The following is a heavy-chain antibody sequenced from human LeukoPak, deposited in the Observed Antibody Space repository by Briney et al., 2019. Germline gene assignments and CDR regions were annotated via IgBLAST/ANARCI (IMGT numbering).Heavy chain of an antibody. D-gene: IGHD4-17*01. CDR3: TRAGVTTVTTANAFDI. Sequence: GGSLRLSCTASGFTFGDYAMSWFRQAPGKGLKWVGFIRSKAYGGTTEYAASVKGRFTISRDDSKSIAYLQMNSLKTEDTAVYYCTRAGVTTVTTANAFDIWGQGTMVTVSS. CDR1: GFTFGDYA. J-gene: IGHJ3*02. V-gene: IGHV3-49*03. CDR2: IRSKAYGGTT.